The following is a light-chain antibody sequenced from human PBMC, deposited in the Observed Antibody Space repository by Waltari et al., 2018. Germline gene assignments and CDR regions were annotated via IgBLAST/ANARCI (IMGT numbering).Light chain of an antibody. V-gene: IGLV1-47*01. CDR3: AAWDDSLSGLV. CDR2: KNN. J-gene: IGLJ3*02. Sequence: QSVLTQPPSASGTPGQKVTISCNGSSSNLGSNYVYWYQQFPGTAPKLLIFKNNPRPSGVPDRFSDSQSGPSASLAINGLRSEDEADYYCAAWDDSLSGLVLGGGTKVTVL. CDR1: SSNLGSNY.